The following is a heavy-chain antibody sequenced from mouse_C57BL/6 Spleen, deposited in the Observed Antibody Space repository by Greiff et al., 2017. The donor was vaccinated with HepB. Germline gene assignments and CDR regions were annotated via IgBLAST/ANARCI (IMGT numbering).Heavy chain of an antibody. J-gene: IGHJ1*03. V-gene: IGHV2-6*03. CDR1: GFSLTSYG. CDR2: IWSDGST. D-gene: IGHD1-1*01. CDR3: ARGRDYGSSQMYFDV. Sequence: VRLVESGPGLVAPSQSLSITCTVSGFSLTSYGVHWVRQPPGKGLEWLVVIWSDGSTTYNSALKSRLSISKDNSKSQVSLKMNSLQTDDTAMYYCARGRDYGSSQMYFDVWGTGTTVTVSS.